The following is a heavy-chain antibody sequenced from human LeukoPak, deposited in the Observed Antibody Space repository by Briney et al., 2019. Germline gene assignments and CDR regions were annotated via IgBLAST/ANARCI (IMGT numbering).Heavy chain of an antibody. CDR1: GDSISKNGFF. CDR2: INYRGDT. CDR3: ARQGAQLSKSFFDP. V-gene: IGHV4-39*01. D-gene: IGHD3-16*02. Sequence: KPSETLSLTCSVSGDSISKNGFFRVWIRQPPGKGLEWMGSINYRGDTYYKPALKSRVTISVDTSKNQFSLKLNSVNAADTAVYYCARQGAQLSKSFFDPWGQGTLVTVSS. J-gene: IGHJ5*02.